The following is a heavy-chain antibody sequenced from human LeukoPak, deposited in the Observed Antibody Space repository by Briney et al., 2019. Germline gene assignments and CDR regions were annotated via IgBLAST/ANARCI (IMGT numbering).Heavy chain of an antibody. V-gene: IGHV3-30*18. CDR1: GFTFSSYG. CDR2: ISYDGSNK. Sequence: PGGSLRLSCAASGFTFSSYGMHWVRQAPGKGLEWVAVISYDGSNKYYADSVKGRFTISRDNSKNTLYLQMNSLRAEDTAVYYCAKISRYCSSTSCSHYYYYYGMDVWGQGTTVTVSS. J-gene: IGHJ6*02. CDR3: AKISRYCSSTSCSHYYYYYGMDV. D-gene: IGHD2-2*01.